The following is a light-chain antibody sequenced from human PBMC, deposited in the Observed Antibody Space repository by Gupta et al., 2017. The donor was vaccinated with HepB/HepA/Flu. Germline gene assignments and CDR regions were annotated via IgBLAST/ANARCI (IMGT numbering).Light chain of an antibody. J-gene: IGKJ4*01. CDR1: ENILKF. V-gene: IGKV1-39*01. Sequence: DIQMTQSPSSLSASVGDRVTISCRASENILKFLNWYQQKPGKAPKLLIYAASTSFQSGVPSRFSGSGSGTDFTRTINSLQPEDFASYYCQQSYTSPVTFGGGTKIEI. CDR2: AAST. CDR3: QQSYTSPVT.